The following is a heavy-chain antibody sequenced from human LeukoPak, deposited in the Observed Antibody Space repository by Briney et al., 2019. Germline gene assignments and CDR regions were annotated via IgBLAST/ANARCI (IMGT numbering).Heavy chain of an antibody. Sequence: SETLSLTCTVSGGSISSYYWSWIRQPPGKGLEWIGYIYYSGGTNYNPSLKSRVTISVDTSKNQFSLKLSSVTAADTAVYYCASSYYDFWSGYLSYYYMDVWGKGTTVTVSS. J-gene: IGHJ6*03. CDR2: IYYSGGT. CDR1: GGSISSYY. V-gene: IGHV4-59*01. CDR3: ASSYYDFWSGYLSYYYMDV. D-gene: IGHD3-3*01.